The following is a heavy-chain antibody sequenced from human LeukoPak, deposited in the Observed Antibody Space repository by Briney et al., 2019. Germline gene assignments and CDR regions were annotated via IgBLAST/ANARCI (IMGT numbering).Heavy chain of an antibody. J-gene: IGHJ4*02. CDR2: ISGSGGST. V-gene: IGHV3-23*01. CDR3: NRHPDESGSYS. CDR1: GFTFSSYA. Sequence: QSGGSLRLSCAASGFTFSSYAMSWVRQAPGKGLEWVSAISGSGGSTYYADSVKGRFTISRDNSKNTLYLQMNSLKTEDTAVYYCNRHPDESGSYSWSQGTLVTVSP. D-gene: IGHD1-26*01.